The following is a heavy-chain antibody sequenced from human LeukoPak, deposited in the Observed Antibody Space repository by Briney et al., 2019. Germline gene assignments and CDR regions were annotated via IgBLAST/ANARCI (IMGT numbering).Heavy chain of an antibody. J-gene: IGHJ6*02. V-gene: IGHV1-2*02. CDR2: INPNSGGT. Sequence: ASVKVSCKASGYTFTGYYMHWLRQAPGQGLEWMGWINPNSGGTNYAQKFQGRVTMTRDTSISTAYMELSRLRSDDTAVYYCARGLATVSYYYYGMDVWGQGTTVTVSS. D-gene: IGHD4-11*01. CDR1: GYTFTGYY. CDR3: ARGLATVSYYYYGMDV.